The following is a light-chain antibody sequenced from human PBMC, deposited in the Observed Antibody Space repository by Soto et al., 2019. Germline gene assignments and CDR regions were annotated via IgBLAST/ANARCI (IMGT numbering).Light chain of an antibody. J-gene: IGLJ1*01. V-gene: IGLV2-11*01. Sequence: QSALTQPRSVSWSPGQSVTISCTGTSSDVGGYNYVSWYQQHPGKAPKLMIYDVSKRPSGVPDRFSGSKSGNTASLTISGLQAEDEADYYCCSYAGSYSYVVGTGTKHTVL. CDR2: DVS. CDR3: CSYAGSYSYV. CDR1: SSDVGGYNY.